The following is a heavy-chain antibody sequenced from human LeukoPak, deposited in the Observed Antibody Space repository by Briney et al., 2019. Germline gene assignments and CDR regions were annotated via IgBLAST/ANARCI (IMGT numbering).Heavy chain of an antibody. CDR2: IYTSGST. CDR3: ARTRQWELLGWYFDL. CDR1: GGSISSYY. Sequence: SETLSLTXTVSGGSISSYYWSWIRQPAGKGLEWIGRIYTSGSTNYNPSLKSRVTMSVDTSKNQFSLKLSSVTAADTAVYYCARTRQWELLGWYFDLWGRGTLVTVSS. J-gene: IGHJ2*01. V-gene: IGHV4-4*07. D-gene: IGHD1-26*01.